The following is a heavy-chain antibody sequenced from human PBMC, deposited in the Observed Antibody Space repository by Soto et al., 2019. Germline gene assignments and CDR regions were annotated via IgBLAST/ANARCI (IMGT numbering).Heavy chain of an antibody. V-gene: IGHV1-18*01. CDR3: AKERGYSYGYDY. D-gene: IGHD5-18*01. Sequence: ASVKVSCKASGYTITSYGSSCVRQAPGQGLEWMGCISAYNGNTNYAQKLQGRVTMTTDTSTSTAYMELRSLRSDDTAVYYCAKERGYSYGYDYWGQGTLVTVSS. J-gene: IGHJ4*02. CDR2: ISAYNGNT. CDR1: GYTITSYG.